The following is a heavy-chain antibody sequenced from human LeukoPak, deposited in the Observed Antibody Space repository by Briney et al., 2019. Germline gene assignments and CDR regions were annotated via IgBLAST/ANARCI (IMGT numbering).Heavy chain of an antibody. CDR2: ISGSGGST. Sequence: GGSLRLSCAASGCTFSSYAMSWVRQAPGKGLEWVSAISGSGGSTYYADSVKGRFTISRDNSKNTLYFQINSLRPEDTALYFCATVDDLDAFGIWGQGTLVTVSS. CDR1: GCTFSSYA. V-gene: IGHV3-23*01. CDR3: ATVDDLDAFGI. D-gene: IGHD2-2*03. J-gene: IGHJ3*02.